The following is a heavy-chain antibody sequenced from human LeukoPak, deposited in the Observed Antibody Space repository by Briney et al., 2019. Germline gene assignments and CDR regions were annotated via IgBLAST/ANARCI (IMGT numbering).Heavy chain of an antibody. CDR3: AKGSATTVVTIDY. V-gene: IGHV3-30*18. CDR1: GLTFSSYG. D-gene: IGHD4-23*01. Sequence: GGSLRLSCAASGLTFSSYGMHWVRQAPGKGLEWVAVISSDGSDKYYADSVKGRFTISRDNSKNTMYLQMNSLRDGDTAVYYCAKGSATTVVTIDYWGQGTLVTVSS. CDR2: ISSDGSDK. J-gene: IGHJ4*02.